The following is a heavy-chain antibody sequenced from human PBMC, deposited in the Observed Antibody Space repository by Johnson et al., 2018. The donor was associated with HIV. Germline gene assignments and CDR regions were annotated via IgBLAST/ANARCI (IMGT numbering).Heavy chain of an antibody. CDR1: GFSFSDYG. V-gene: IGHV3-30*02. D-gene: IGHD3-3*01. Sequence: QVQLVESGGGVVQPGGSLRLSCAASGFSFSDYGIHWVRQAPGKGLEWVAFIRYDGSNKYYGDSVKGRFTISRDNSKNTLYLQMNSLRAEDTAVYYCAKDLKQFLEWLYDAFDIWGQGTMVTVSS. CDR2: IRYDGSNK. J-gene: IGHJ3*02. CDR3: AKDLKQFLEWLYDAFDI.